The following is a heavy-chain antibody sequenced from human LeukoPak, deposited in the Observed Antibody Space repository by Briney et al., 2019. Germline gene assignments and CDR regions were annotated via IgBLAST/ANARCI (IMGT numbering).Heavy chain of an antibody. CDR3: ARTDDSSGYLWFFDY. CDR2: ISYDGRVK. D-gene: IGHD3-22*01. J-gene: IGHJ4*02. Sequence: PGGSLRLSCAASGFTFSSYPMHWVRQAPGKGLEWAAVISYDGRVKQYAESVKGRFTISRDDSKNTLYLEMNSLRVEDTAVYYCARTDDSSGYLWFFDYWGQGTLVTVSS. V-gene: IGHV3-30*04. CDR1: GFTFSSYP.